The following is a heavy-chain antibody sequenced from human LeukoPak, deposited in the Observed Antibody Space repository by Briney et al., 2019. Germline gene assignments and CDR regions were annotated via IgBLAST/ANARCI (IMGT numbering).Heavy chain of an antibody. V-gene: IGHV3-53*04. CDR1: GFTFSSYA. D-gene: IGHD4-17*01. Sequence: GGSLRLSCAASGFTFSSYAMSWVRQAPGKGLEWVSVIYSGGSTYYADSVKGRFTISRHNSKNTLYLQMNSLRAEDTAVYYCARLARGDDPGAFDIWGQGTMVTVSS. J-gene: IGHJ3*02. CDR3: ARLARGDDPGAFDI. CDR2: IYSGGST.